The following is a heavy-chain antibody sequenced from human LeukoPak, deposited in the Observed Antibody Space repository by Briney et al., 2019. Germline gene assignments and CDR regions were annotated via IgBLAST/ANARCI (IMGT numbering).Heavy chain of an antibody. J-gene: IGHJ4*02. CDR2: IKEDGNKK. Sequence: GGSLRLSCAASGFTFSSYWMSWVRQAPGKGLEWVANIKEDGNKKYYVDSVKGRFTISRDNAKNTLYLQMNSLRAEDTAVYYCARDWEYSGYAPPDYWGQGTLVTVSS. V-gene: IGHV3-7*01. CDR3: ARDWEYSGYAPPDY. D-gene: IGHD5-12*01. CDR1: GFTFSSYW.